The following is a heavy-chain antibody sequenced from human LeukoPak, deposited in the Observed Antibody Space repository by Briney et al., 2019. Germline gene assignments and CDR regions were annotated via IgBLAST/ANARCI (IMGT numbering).Heavy chain of an antibody. CDR2: ISGSGNNT. V-gene: IGHV3-23*01. CDR1: GFTFTNYA. D-gene: IGHD3-16*01. CDR3: AKRSLGYYFDY. Sequence: GGSLRLSCTAFGFTFTNYAMSWVRQAPGKGLEWVSAISGSGNNTYYTNSVTGRFTISRDNSKNTVFLQMNSLRAEDTAVYYCAKRSLGYYFDYWGQGTLVTVSS. J-gene: IGHJ4*02.